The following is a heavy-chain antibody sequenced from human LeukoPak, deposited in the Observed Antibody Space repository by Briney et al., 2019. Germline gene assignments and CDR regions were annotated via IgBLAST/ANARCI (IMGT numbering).Heavy chain of an antibody. Sequence: SQTLSLTCTVSGGSIRSGGYYWSWIRQHPGKGLEWIGYICYSGSTYYNPSLKSRVTISVDTSKNQFSLKLSSVTAADTAVYYCARVQNYDILTGYRLRAFDIWGQGTMVTVSS. V-gene: IGHV4-31*03. CDR1: GGSIRSGGYY. CDR3: ARVQNYDILTGYRLRAFDI. CDR2: ICYSGST. D-gene: IGHD3-9*01. J-gene: IGHJ3*02.